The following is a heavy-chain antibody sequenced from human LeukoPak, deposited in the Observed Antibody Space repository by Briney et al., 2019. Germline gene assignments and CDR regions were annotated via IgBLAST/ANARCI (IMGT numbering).Heavy chain of an antibody. CDR1: GGSITSTNW. D-gene: IGHD3-22*01. V-gene: IGHV4-4*02. Sequence: SETLSLTCGVSGGSITSTNWWSWVRQPPGQGLEWIGYIYHGGNTNYNPSLKSRVTISGDTSENKFFLNLTSVTAADTAMYYCARGRYYYDSSGYPYNWFDPWGQGTLVTVSS. CDR3: ARGRYYYDSSGYPYNWFDP. J-gene: IGHJ5*02. CDR2: IYHGGNT.